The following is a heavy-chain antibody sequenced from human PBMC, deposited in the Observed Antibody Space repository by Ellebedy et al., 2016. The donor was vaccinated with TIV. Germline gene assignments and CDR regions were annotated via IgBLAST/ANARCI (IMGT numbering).Heavy chain of an antibody. J-gene: IGHJ4*02. CDR2: ISGSGGGT. CDR3: ATDEGIY. CDR1: GFTFSTYA. V-gene: IGHV3-23*01. Sequence: PGGSLRLSCAASGFTFSTYAMSWVRQAPGRGLEWVSTISGSGGGTYYTDSVKGRFTISRDNSKNTLYLQMNSLRAGDTAIYYCATDEGIYWGQGTLVTVSS. D-gene: IGHD3-10*01.